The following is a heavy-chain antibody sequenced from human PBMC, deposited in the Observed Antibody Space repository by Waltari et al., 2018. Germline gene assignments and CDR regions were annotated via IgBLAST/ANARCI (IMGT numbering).Heavy chain of an antibody. CDR3: ARRSSSWSDWFDP. CDR1: GYSISSGYY. J-gene: IGHJ5*02. D-gene: IGHD6-13*01. CDR2: IYHSGST. V-gene: IGHV4-38-2*01. Sequence: QVQLQESGPGLVKPSETLSLTCAVSGYSISSGYYWGWIRQPPGKGLEWLGSIYHSGSTYYNPSLKSRVTISVDTSKNQFSLKLSSVTAADTAVYYCARRSSSWSDWFDPWGQGTLVTVSS.